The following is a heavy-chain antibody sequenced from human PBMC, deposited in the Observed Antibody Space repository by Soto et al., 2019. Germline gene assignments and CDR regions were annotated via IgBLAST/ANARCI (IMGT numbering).Heavy chain of an antibody. V-gene: IGHV1-2*04. CDR1: GYTFTGYY. CDR2: INPNSGGT. Sequence: QVQLVQSGAEVKKPGASVKVSCKASGYTFTGYYMHWVRQAPGQGLEWMGWINPNSGGTNYAQKFQGWVTMTRDTSISTAYMELSRLRSDDTAVYYCASGPGVEQQLDYYYYGMDVWGQGTTVTVSS. J-gene: IGHJ6*02. CDR3: ASGPGVEQQLDYYYYGMDV. D-gene: IGHD6-13*01.